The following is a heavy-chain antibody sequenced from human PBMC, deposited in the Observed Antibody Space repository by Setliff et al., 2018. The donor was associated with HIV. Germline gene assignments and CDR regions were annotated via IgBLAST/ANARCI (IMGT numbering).Heavy chain of an antibody. D-gene: IGHD3-3*01. CDR1: GGTFSNYA. Sequence: SVKVSCKASGGTFSNYAISWVRQAPGQGLELMGGIIPIFGTANYAQKFQGRVTITADESTSTAYMELSSLRSEDTAVYYCARGEKRFLEWLPLDYYYYYYMDVW. CDR3: ARGEKRFLEWLPLDYYYYYYMDV. V-gene: IGHV1-69*13. CDR2: IIPIFGTA. J-gene: IGHJ6*03.